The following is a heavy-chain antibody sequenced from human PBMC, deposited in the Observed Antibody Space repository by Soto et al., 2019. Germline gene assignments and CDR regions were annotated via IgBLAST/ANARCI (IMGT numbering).Heavy chain of an antibody. D-gene: IGHD3-3*01. CDR3: ARGMLDFWNGPGGMGV. CDR1: GFTFSDYA. V-gene: IGHV3-30-3*01. J-gene: IGHJ6*02. CDR2: ILYDGSSK. Sequence: GGSLRLSCAASGFTFSDYAMHWVRQAPAKGLDWVGVILYDGSSKFYGDPVKGRFTISRDNLKNTLYLQMNNLRSDDTAVYYCARGMLDFWNGPGGMGVWGQGTMVTVSS.